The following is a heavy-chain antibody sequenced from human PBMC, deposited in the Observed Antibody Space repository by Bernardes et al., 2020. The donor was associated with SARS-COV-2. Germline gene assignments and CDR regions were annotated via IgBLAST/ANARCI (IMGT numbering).Heavy chain of an antibody. V-gene: IGHV1-2*02. Sequence: ASVKVSCKASGYNFIAYYIHWVRQAPGQGLEWMGWINPKSGGTNYAQKFRGRVTMTRDTSITTAYMEMSGLRSDDTAVYYCARDSGLQLGGDNNGYDWIDPWGQGTLVTISS. CDR3: ARDSGLQLGGDNNGYDWIDP. CDR1: GYNFIAYY. J-gene: IGHJ5*02. CDR2: INPKSGGT. D-gene: IGHD5-18*01.